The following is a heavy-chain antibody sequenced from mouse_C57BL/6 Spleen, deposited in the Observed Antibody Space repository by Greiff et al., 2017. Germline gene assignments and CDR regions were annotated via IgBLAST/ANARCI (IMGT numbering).Heavy chain of an antibody. Sequence: QVQLKESGPELVKPGASVKLSCKASGYTFTSYDINWVKQRPGQGLEWIGWIYPRDGSTKYNEKFKGKATLTVDTSSSTAYMELHSLTSEDSAVYFCARSSGYYGSSYRFDYWGQGTTLTVSS. CDR1: GYTFTSYD. D-gene: IGHD1-1*01. CDR2: IYPRDGST. J-gene: IGHJ2*01. V-gene: IGHV1-85*01. CDR3: ARSSGYYGSSYRFDY.